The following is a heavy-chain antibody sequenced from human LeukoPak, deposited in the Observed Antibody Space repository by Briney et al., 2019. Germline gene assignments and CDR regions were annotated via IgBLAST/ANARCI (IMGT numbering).Heavy chain of an antibody. Sequence: SETLSLTCTVSGYSISTSYYWGWIRQPPGKGLEWIGNIYYSGSTYYNPSLKSRVTISLDTSKNQFSLKLSSVTAADTAVYYCERGKKKVGVGAPTHYFDYWGQGTLVTVSS. CDR1: GYSISTSYY. CDR3: ERGKKKVGVGAPTHYFDY. D-gene: IGHD1-26*01. J-gene: IGHJ4*02. V-gene: IGHV4-38-2*02. CDR2: IYYSGST.